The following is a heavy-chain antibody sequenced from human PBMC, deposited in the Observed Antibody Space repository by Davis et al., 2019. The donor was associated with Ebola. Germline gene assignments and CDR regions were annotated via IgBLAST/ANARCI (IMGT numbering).Heavy chain of an antibody. D-gene: IGHD3-3*01. CDR2: MSAYNGNT. CDR3: ARVRILGKLDFDY. Sequence: AASVKVSCKASGYSLNTNGFSWVRQAPGQGLEWMGWMSAYNGNTKHAQNLQARVTMTTDTSTNTAYMELRSLRSDDTAVYYCARVRILGKLDFDYWGQGTLVTVSS. J-gene: IGHJ4*02. V-gene: IGHV1-18*04. CDR1: GYSLNTNG.